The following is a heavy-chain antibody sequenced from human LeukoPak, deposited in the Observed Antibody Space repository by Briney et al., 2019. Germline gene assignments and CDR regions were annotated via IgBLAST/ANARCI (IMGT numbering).Heavy chain of an antibody. J-gene: IGHJ4*02. CDR3: ARMAAAGTSVDY. CDR2: ISAYNGNT. D-gene: IGHD6-13*01. V-gene: IGHV1-18*01. Sequence: GASVKVSCKASGYTFTSYGISWVRQAPGQGLEWMGWISAYNGNTNYAQKLQGRVTMTTDTSTSTAYMGLRSLSSDDTAVYYCARMAAAGTSVDYWGQGTLVTVSS. CDR1: GYTFTSYG.